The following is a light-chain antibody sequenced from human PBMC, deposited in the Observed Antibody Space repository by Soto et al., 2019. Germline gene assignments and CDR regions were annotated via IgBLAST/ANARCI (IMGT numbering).Light chain of an antibody. Sequence: PGERATLSCRASQSVSGSNLAWYQQKPGQPPRLLISGASSRATGIPDRFSGSGSGTDFTLTISLLEPEDFAVYYCQQYGSSPLTFGQGTRLEI. J-gene: IGKJ5*01. CDR2: GAS. CDR3: QQYGSSPLT. CDR1: QSVSGSN. V-gene: IGKV3-20*01.